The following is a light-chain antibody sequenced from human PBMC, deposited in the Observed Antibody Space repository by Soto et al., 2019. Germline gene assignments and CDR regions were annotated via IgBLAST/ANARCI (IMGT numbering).Light chain of an antibody. CDR2: WAS. CDR1: QSVLYSSNNKNY. J-gene: IGKJ5*01. V-gene: IGKV4-1*01. CDR3: QQYYSTPIT. Sequence: DIAMTQSPYSLAVSLGERATINCKSSQSVLYSSNNKNYLAWYQQKPGQPPKLLIYWASTRESGVPDRFSGSGSGTDFTLTISSLQAEDVAVYYCQQYYSTPITFGQGTRLEI.